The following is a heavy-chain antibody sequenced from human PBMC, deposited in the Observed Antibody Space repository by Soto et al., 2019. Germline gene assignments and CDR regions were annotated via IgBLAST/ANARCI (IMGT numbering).Heavy chain of an antibody. J-gene: IGHJ6*02. Sequence: SETLSLTCTVSGGSVSSGSYYWSWIRQPPGKGLEWIGYIYYSGSTNYNPSLKSRVTISVDTSKNQFSLKLSSVTAADTAVYYCARANFTHKRWYYYGMDVWGQGTTVTVYS. V-gene: IGHV4-61*01. CDR2: IYYSGST. CDR1: GGSVSSGSYY. CDR3: ARANFTHKRWYYYGMDV. D-gene: IGHD4-17*01.